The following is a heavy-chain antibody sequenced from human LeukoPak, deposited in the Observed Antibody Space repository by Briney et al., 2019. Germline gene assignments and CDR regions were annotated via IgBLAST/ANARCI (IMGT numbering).Heavy chain of an antibody. Sequence: PSETLSLTCIVSGDSIRGGNYYWTWIRQHPGKGLEWIGYIYYSGRTNYNPSLRSRVLMSLDTSKNQFSLKLSSVTAADTAVYYCARPYNNYYFDYWGQGMLVTVSS. D-gene: IGHD5-24*01. CDR3: ARPYNNYYFDY. V-gene: IGHV4-31*03. CDR2: IYYSGRT. J-gene: IGHJ4*02. CDR1: GDSIRGGNYY.